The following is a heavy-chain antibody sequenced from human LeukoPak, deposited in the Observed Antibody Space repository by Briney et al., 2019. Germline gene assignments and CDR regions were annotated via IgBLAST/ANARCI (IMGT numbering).Heavy chain of an antibody. CDR1: GFTFSSYS. Sequence: GGSLRLSCAASGFTFSSYSMNWVRQAPGKGLEWVSYISSSSSTIYYADSVKGRFTISGDNAKNSLYLQMNSLRAEDTAVYYCATVTMVRDWGQGTLVTVSS. CDR2: ISSSSSTI. CDR3: ATVTMVRD. J-gene: IGHJ4*02. V-gene: IGHV3-48*04. D-gene: IGHD3-10*01.